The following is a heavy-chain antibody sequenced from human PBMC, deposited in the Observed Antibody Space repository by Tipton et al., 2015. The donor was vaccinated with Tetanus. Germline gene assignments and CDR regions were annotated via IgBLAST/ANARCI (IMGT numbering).Heavy chain of an antibody. CDR2: IYYSGST. D-gene: IGHD6-6*01. CDR3: ARPVQGRYFDY. V-gene: IGHV4-39*01. CDR1: GGSISSSSYY. Sequence: TLSLTCTVSGGSISSSSYYWGWIRQPPGKGLEWIGSIYYSGSTYYNPSLKSRVTISVDTSKNQFSLKLSSVTAADTAVYYCARPVQGRYFDYWGQGTLVTVSS. J-gene: IGHJ4*02.